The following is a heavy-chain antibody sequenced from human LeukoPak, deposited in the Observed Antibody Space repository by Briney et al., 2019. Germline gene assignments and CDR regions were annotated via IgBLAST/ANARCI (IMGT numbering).Heavy chain of an antibody. Sequence: ASVNVSCKASGYTFTGYYMHWVRQAPGQGLEWMGRINPNSGGTNYAQKFQGRVTMTRDTSISTAYMELSRLRSDDTAVYYCARGGSGSYYVGPFDYWGQGTLVTASS. J-gene: IGHJ4*02. V-gene: IGHV1-2*06. D-gene: IGHD1-26*01. CDR3: ARGGSGSYYVGPFDY. CDR2: INPNSGGT. CDR1: GYTFTGYY.